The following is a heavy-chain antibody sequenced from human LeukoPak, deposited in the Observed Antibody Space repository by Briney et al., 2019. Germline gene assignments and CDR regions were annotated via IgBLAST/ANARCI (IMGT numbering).Heavy chain of an antibody. J-gene: IGHJ4*02. D-gene: IGHD1-7*01. V-gene: IGHV3-33*06. CDR2: IWYDGSNK. Sequence: GRSLRLSCAASGFTFSGYGMPWVRRAPGKGLEWVAVIWYDGSNKYYADSVKGRFTISRDNSKNTLYLQMSSLRPEDTAIYYCAKRPWGGSTPFDYWGQGTLVTVSS. CDR1: GFTFSGYG. CDR3: AKRPWGGSTPFDY.